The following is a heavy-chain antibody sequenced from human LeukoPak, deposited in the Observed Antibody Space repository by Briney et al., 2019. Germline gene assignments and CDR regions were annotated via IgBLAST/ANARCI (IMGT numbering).Heavy chain of an antibody. J-gene: IGHJ4*02. CDR3: VATVTTHFDY. D-gene: IGHD4-17*01. CDR1: GYTFTSYW. CDR2: IYPGDSNT. Sequence: GESLKISCKGSGYTFTSYWIGWVRQMPGQGLEGMGIIYPGDSNTRYSPSFQGQVTISADKSISTAYLQWSSLKASDTAVYYCVATVTTHFDYWGQGTLVTVSS. V-gene: IGHV5-51*01.